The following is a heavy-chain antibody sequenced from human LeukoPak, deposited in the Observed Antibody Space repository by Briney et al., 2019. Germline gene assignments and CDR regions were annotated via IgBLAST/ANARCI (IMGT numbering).Heavy chain of an antibody. Sequence: ASVKVSCKASGGTFSSYAISWVRQAPGQGLEWMGGIIPIFGTANYAQKFQGRVTITADNSTSTAYMELSSLRSEDTAVYYCARAPVVPAAMLAFDIWGQGTMVTVSS. CDR2: IIPIFGTA. J-gene: IGHJ3*02. CDR1: GGTFSSYA. D-gene: IGHD2-2*01. CDR3: ARAPVVPAAMLAFDI. V-gene: IGHV1-69*06.